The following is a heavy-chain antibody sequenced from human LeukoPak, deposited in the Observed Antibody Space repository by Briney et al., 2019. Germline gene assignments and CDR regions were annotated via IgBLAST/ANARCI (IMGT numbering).Heavy chain of an antibody. CDR1: GFTFSSYR. D-gene: IGHD3-10*01. Sequence: GGSLRLSCAPSGFTFSSYRMHWVRQAPGKGLEWVGFIRYDGSNKYYADSVKGRFTISRDNSKNTLYLQMNSLRAEDTAVYYCAKDRGGFGELVLDYWGQGTLVTVSS. J-gene: IGHJ4*02. CDR3: AKDRGGFGELVLDY. CDR2: IRYDGSNK. V-gene: IGHV3-30*02.